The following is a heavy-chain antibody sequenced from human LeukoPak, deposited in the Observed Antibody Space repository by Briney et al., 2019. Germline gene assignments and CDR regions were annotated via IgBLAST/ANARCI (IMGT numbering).Heavy chain of an antibody. V-gene: IGHV5-51*01. D-gene: IGHD3-22*01. CDR3: ARGNSGYQFDY. CDR2: IYPSDSDT. Sequence: GESLKISCKGSGYSFTTYWIGWVRQMPGRGLEWMATIYPSDSDTTYSPSFQGQVTISADKSISTAYLQWSSLKASDTAMYYCARGNSGYQFDYWGQGTLVTVSS. CDR1: GYSFTTYW. J-gene: IGHJ4*02.